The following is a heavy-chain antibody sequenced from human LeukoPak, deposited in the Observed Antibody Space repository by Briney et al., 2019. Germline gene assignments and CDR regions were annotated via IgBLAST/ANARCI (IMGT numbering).Heavy chain of an antibody. CDR1: GSTFDDYG. CDR2: INWNGGST. Sequence: PGGSLRLSCAASGSTFDDYGMSWVRQAPGKGLEWVSGINWNGGSTGYADSVKGRFTISRDNAKKSLYLQMNSLRAEDTALYYCARAPYYYDSSGYYYYYYYMDVWGKGTTVTVSS. CDR3: ARAPYYYDSSGYYYYYYYMDV. V-gene: IGHV3-20*04. D-gene: IGHD3-22*01. J-gene: IGHJ6*03.